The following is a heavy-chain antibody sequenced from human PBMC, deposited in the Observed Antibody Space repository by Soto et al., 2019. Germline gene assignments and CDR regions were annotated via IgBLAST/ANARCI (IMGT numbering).Heavy chain of an antibody. V-gene: IGHV1-18*04. CDR1: GYTFNTYF. Sequence: QVQLLQSGSETKKPGASVRISCKVSGYTFNTYFISGVSWVRQAPGQGLEWVGWTNAYSGESNNARRFQGRITLTADQSTNTVYLELNSLRPDDSAVYFCTRDERQSCGRLGCYLYDFWGQGTLVTVSS. CDR3: TRDERQSCGRLGCYLYDF. D-gene: IGHD2-15*01. J-gene: IGHJ4*02. CDR2: TNAYSGES.